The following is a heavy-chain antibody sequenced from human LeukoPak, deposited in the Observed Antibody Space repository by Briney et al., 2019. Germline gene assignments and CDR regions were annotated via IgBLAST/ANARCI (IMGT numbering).Heavy chain of an antibody. J-gene: IGHJ4*02. Sequence: SETLSLTCTVSGGSISSGDYYWSWIRQPPGKGPEWIGYIYYSGSTYYNPSLKSRVTISVDTSKNQFSLKLSSVTAADTAVYYCARAMIVVVSSLSVHFDYWGQGTLVTVSS. D-gene: IGHD3-22*01. CDR2: IYYSGST. CDR3: ARAMIVVVSSLSVHFDY. V-gene: IGHV4-30-4*01. CDR1: GGSISSGDYY.